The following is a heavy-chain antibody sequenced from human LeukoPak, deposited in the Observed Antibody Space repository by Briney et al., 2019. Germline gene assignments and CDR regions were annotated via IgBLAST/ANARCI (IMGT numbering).Heavy chain of an antibody. CDR3: ARGVWSSRNAFDI. Sequence: GGCLRLSCAASGFSFTTSWMSWVRQAPGKGLEWVANIKPDATEKHYVDSVRGRFTISRDNAQNSLSLEMSSLRAEDTAVYYCARGVWSSRNAFDIWGQGTMVTVS. CDR1: GFSFTTSW. D-gene: IGHD1-14*01. J-gene: IGHJ3*02. V-gene: IGHV3-7*01. CDR2: IKPDATEK.